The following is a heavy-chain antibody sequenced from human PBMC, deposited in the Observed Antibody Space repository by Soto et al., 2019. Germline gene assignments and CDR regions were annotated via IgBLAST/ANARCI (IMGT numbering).Heavy chain of an antibody. V-gene: IGHV3-7*01. J-gene: IGHJ4*02. CDR2: IHLDGSQK. D-gene: IGHD4-4*01. CDR1: GFTFSSYW. CDR3: ASQHYSQHDY. Sequence: EVQLVESGGGLVQPGGSLRLSCAASGFTFSSYWMSWVRQAPGRGLEWVANIHLDGSQKYYVDSVKGRFTISRDNAKNSLYLQMNSLRADDTAVYFCASQHYSQHDYWGQGALVTVSS.